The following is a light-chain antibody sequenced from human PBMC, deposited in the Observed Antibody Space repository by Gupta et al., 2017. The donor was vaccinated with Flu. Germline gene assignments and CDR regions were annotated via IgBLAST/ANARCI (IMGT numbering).Light chain of an antibody. V-gene: IGLV1-44*01. CDR1: SSNIGSNT. Sequence: QSVLTQPPSASGTPGQRVIISCSGSSSNIGSNTVNWYQQIPGTAPKLLIYSDTYRPSGVPDRFSGSKSGTSASLAISGLQSEDEADFYCATWDDSLNGGVFGGGTKLTVL. CDR3: ATWDDSLNGGV. CDR2: SDT. J-gene: IGLJ3*02.